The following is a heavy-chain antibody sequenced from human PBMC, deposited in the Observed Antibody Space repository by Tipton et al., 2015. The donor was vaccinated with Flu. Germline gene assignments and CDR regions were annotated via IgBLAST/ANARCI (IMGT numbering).Heavy chain of an antibody. CDR2: VGTMSHSGRT. D-gene: IGHD3-10*01. J-gene: IGHJ6*02. CDR3: ARHQGFGGGMTYDYFAMDV. CDR1: GYSISSGYY. V-gene: IGHV4-38-2*01. Sequence: TLSLTCAVSGYSISSGYYWGWIRQPPGKGLEWIGTVGTMSHSGRTYYNPSLKSRVTISVDTSKNQLSLRLTSVTAADTAVFYCARHQGFGGGMTYDYFAMDVWSQATTVTVSS.